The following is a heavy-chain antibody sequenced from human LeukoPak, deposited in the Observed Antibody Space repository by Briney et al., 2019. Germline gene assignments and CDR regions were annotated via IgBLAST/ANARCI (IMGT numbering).Heavy chain of an antibody. J-gene: IGHJ4*02. CDR2: IKEDGSEK. V-gene: IGHV3-7*03. D-gene: IGHD3-9*01. CDR1: GFTFDHYW. Sequence: GGSLRLSCAASGFTFDHYWMSWVRQGPGKGRKWVANIKEDGSEKYYVESVKDRFTISTDDAKNSLYLQMNSLRAEDTAVYYCARGGIFTGRFGYWGQGTLVTVSS. CDR3: ARGGIFTGRFGY.